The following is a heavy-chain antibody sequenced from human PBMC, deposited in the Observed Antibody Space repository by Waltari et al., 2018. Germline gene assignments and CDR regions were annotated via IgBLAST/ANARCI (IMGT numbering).Heavy chain of an antibody. CDR2: IKEEGSEQ. J-gene: IGHJ4*02. CDR3: VTDRDHGYFGA. Sequence: EVQLVESGGGLVQPGGSLRLSCAVSGFPFRTSWITWVRQAPGKGWEWGANIKEEGSEQFYADSVKGLFIISRDNANNLLFLHMSSRRVEDTAVFYCVTDRDHGYFGAWGQGALVTVSS. CDR1: GFPFRTSW. D-gene: IGHD4-17*01. V-gene: IGHV3-7*01.